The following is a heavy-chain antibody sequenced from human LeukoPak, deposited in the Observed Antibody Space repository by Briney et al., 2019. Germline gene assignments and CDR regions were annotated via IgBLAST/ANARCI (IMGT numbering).Heavy chain of an antibody. J-gene: IGHJ3*02. CDR3: ARGYCSGGTCYNTGAFDI. Sequence: SETLSLTCTVSGGSITISTYDWGWIRQPPGKGLEWIGNIYYSGGTYYNPSLKSRVTISVDRSKNQFSLKLSSVTAADTAVYYCARGYCSGGTCYNTGAFDIWGQGTMVTVSS. CDR1: GGSITISTYD. D-gene: IGHD2-15*01. CDR2: IYYSGGT. V-gene: IGHV4-39*01.